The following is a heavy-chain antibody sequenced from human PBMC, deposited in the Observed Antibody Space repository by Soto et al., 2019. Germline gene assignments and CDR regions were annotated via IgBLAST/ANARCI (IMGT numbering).Heavy chain of an antibody. Sequence: GGSLRLSCAASGFTFSSYGMHWVRQAPGKGLEWVAVISYDGSNKYYADSVKGRFTISRDNSKNTLYLQMNSLRAEDTAVYYCAKDRPPGVVGATAVGLYWGQGTLVTVSS. CDR2: ISYDGSNK. J-gene: IGHJ4*02. CDR1: GFTFSSYG. D-gene: IGHD1-26*01. CDR3: AKDRPPGVVGATAVGLY. V-gene: IGHV3-30*18.